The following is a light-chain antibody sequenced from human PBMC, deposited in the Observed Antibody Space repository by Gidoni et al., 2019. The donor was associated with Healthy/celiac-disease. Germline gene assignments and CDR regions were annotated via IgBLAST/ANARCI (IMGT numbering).Light chain of an antibody. CDR1: PVISSY. CDR3: QQLNSYPREYT. J-gene: IGKJ2*01. CDR2: AAS. Sequence: DIQLTQSPSFLSASVGDRVTITCRASPVISSYLAWYQQKPGKAPKLLIYAASTLQSGVPSRFSGSGSGTEFTLTISSLQPEDFATYYCQQLNSYPREYTFGQGTKLEIK. V-gene: IGKV1-9*01.